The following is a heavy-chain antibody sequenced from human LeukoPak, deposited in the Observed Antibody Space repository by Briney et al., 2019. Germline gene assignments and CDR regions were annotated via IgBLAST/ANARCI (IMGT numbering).Heavy chain of an antibody. J-gene: IGHJ5*02. Sequence: SQTLSLTCAVSGGSISSGGYSWSWIRQPPGKGLEWIGYIYHSGSTYYNPSLKSRVTISVDRSKNQFSLKLSSVTATDTAVYYCASAFGGVIVAWGQGTLVTVSS. CDR1: GGSISSGGYS. CDR3: ASAFGGVIVA. V-gene: IGHV4-30-2*01. CDR2: IYHSGST. D-gene: IGHD3-16*02.